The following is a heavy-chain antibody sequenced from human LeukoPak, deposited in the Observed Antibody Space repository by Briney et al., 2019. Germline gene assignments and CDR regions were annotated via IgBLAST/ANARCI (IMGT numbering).Heavy chain of an antibody. CDR3: ATARTLDY. CDR2: IGASGDSI. V-gene: IGHV3-23*01. J-gene: IGHJ4*02. CDR1: GFTFSSYA. Sequence: SGGSLRLSCAVSGFTFSSYAMIWVRQAPGRGLVWVSSIGASGDSIYYADSVKGRFTISRDNSKNTLYLQMNSLRADDTAVYYCATARTLDYWGQGTLVTVSS.